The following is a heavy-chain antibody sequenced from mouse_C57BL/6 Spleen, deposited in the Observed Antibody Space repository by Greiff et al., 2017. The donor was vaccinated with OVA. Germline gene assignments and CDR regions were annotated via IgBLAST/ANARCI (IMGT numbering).Heavy chain of an antibody. CDR3: SSTPAGYYAMDY. Sequence: EVQLQQSGPELVQPGASVKISCKSSGYSFTAYYMPWVQQTPGNILDWIGSIYPYNGVSSYNHKFKGKATLTVDKSSSTAFMELRSLTTDDAAVYYCSSTPAGYYAMDYWGQGTSVTVSS. CDR1: GYSFTAYY. CDR2: IYPYNGVS. J-gene: IGHJ4*01. D-gene: IGHD2-1*01. V-gene: IGHV1-31*01.